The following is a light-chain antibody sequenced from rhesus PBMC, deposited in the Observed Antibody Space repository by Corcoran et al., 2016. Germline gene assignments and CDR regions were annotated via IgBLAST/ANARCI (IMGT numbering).Light chain of an antibody. Sequence: QAALTQPRSVSGSPGQSVTISCTGTSSDIVGYNFVSWYQKHPGTAPKLLIYEVTKRPSGVSDRFSASKSGNTASLTISGLQAQDEADYHCCSYTGSFTFYMFGTGTRLTVL. CDR2: EVT. J-gene: IGLJ1*01. V-gene: IGLV2-32*01. CDR1: SSDIVGYNF. CDR3: CSYTGSFTFYM.